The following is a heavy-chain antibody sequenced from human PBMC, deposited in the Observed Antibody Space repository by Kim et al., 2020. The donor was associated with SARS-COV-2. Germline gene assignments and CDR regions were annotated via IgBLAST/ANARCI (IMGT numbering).Heavy chain of an antibody. Sequence: LKSRVTISVDTSKNQFSLKLSSVTAADTAVYYCARRGAYYYDSSGYYFDYWGQGTLVTVSS. CDR3: ARRGAYYYDSSGYYFDY. V-gene: IGHV4-39*01. J-gene: IGHJ4*02. D-gene: IGHD3-22*01.